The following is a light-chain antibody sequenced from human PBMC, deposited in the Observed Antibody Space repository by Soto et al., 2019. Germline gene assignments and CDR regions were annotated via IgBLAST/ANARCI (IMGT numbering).Light chain of an antibody. CDR2: DAS. CDR1: QSISSW. CDR3: QQYNSYSPET. Sequence: DIQMTQSPSTLSASVGDRVTITCRASQSISSWLAWYQQKPGKAPKLLIYDASSLESGVPSRFSGSGSGTEFTLTISSLQADDFATYYCQQYNSYSPETFGQGTKLEIK. J-gene: IGKJ2*01. V-gene: IGKV1-5*01.